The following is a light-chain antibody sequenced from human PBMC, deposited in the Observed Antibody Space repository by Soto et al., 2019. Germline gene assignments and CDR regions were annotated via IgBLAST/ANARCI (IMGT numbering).Light chain of an antibody. Sequence: DIVMTKTPDSLAVSLGERATINCKSSQRVLYSSNNKNYLAWYQQKPGQPPKLLIYWASTRESGVPDRFSGSGSGTDFTLTIRSLQAEDVAVYYCQQYYSNPWTFGQGTKVEIK. CDR3: QQYYSNPWT. V-gene: IGKV4-1*01. J-gene: IGKJ1*01. CDR2: WAS. CDR1: QRVLYSSNNKNY.